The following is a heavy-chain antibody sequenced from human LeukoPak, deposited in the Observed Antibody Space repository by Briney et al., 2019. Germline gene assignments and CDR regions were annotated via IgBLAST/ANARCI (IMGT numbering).Heavy chain of an antibody. Sequence: GGSLRLSCAASGITFSNYYMSWIRQAPGKGLEWVSYLSGSGDVIYYSDSVKGRFTISRDNAKNSLYLQTNSLRAEDTAVYYCAKRNKFRVVVPAAMAYWGQGTLVTVSS. CDR2: LSGSGDVI. CDR1: GITFSNYY. J-gene: IGHJ4*02. V-gene: IGHV3-11*01. D-gene: IGHD2-2*01. CDR3: AKRNKFRVVVPAAMAY.